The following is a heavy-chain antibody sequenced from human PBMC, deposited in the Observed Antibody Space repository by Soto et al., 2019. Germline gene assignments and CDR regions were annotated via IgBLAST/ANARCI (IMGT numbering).Heavy chain of an antibody. CDR1: GFTFSSYG. CDR2: IWYDGSNK. D-gene: IGHD1-26*01. Sequence: GGSLRLSCAASGFTFSSYGMHWVRQAPGKGLEWVAVIWYDGSNKYYADSVKGRFTISRDNSKNTLYLQMNSLSAEDTAVYYCAIFIVEAIVRMCYLIDGRGQRTTVTPSP. CDR3: AIFIVEAIVRMCYLIDG. V-gene: IGHV3-33*01. J-gene: IGHJ6*01.